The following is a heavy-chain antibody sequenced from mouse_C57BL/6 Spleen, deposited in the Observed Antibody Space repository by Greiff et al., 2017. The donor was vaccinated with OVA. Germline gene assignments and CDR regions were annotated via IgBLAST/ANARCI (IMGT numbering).Heavy chain of an antibody. V-gene: IGHV5-16*01. CDR1: GFTFSDYY. J-gene: IGHJ2*01. CDR2: INYDGSST. D-gene: IGHD4-1*01. Sequence: EVMLVESEGGLVQPGSSMKLSCTASGFTFSDYYMAWVRQVPEKGLEWVANINYDGSSTYYLDSLKSRFIISRDNAKNILYLQMSSLKSEDTATYYCARDQNWAYFDYWGQGTTLTVSS. CDR3: ARDQNWAYFDY.